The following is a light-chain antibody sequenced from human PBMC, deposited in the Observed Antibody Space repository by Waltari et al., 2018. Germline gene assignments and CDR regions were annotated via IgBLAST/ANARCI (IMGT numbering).Light chain of an antibody. CDR2: INSDGRH. Sequence: QLVLTQSPSASASLGASVKLTCTLDSGHSSNIVAWLQQQPEKGPRYWLKINSDGRHSKGDEIPDRFSGSSSGAERYLTISSVQSEDEADYYCQTGGHGTWVFGGGTKLTVL. J-gene: IGLJ3*02. CDR3: QTGGHGTWV. CDR1: SGHSSNI. V-gene: IGLV4-69*01.